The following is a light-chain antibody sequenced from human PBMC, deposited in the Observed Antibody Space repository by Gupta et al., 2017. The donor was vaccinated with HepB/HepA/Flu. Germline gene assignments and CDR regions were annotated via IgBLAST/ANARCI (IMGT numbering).Light chain of an antibody. CDR1: QSISTY. J-gene: IGKJ1*01. CDR3: QQCHSAPRT. Sequence: DVQMTQSPSSLSASLGDRVTITCRASQSISTYLNWYQQKPGKAPKLLIYAASSVQSGVPSRFSGSGSGTDFTLSISSLQPEDFATYYCQQCHSAPRTFGQGTKVVIK. V-gene: IGKV1-39*01. CDR2: AAS.